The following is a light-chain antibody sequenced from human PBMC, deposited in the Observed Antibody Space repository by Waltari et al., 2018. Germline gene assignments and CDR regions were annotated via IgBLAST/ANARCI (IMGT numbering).Light chain of an antibody. J-gene: IGLJ1*01. CDR1: SSNIGSYP. CDR3: ASWDSGLNGYI. V-gene: IGLV1-44*01. CDR2: SNN. Sequence: QSVLTLPPSASGPPGQPVTISCSGSSSNIGSYPVNWYQQVSGAAPKLLIHSNNQRPSGVPDRFTGSRSGTSASLVISGLQSEDEAEYYCASWDSGLNGYIFATGTKVTV.